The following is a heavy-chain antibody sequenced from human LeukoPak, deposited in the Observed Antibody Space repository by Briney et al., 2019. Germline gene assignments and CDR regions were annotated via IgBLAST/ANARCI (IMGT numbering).Heavy chain of an antibody. CDR2: IYYSGST. D-gene: IGHD1-20*01. CDR3: ARLPAARLISGAFDI. Sequence: SETLSLTCTVSGGSISSYYWSWIRQPPGKGLEWIGYIYYSGSTYYNPSLKSRLTISIDTSKKQFSLKMSSVTAADTALYYCARLPAARLISGAFDIWGQGTMVTVSS. CDR1: GGSISSYY. J-gene: IGHJ3*02. V-gene: IGHV4-59*01.